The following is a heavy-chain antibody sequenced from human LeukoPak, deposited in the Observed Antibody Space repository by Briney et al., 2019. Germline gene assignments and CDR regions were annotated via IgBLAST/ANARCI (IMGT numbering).Heavy chain of an antibody. J-gene: IGHJ3*02. Sequence: ASVTVSCKASGYTFTSYYMHWVRQAPGQGLEWMGIINPSGGSTSYAQKFQGRVTMTRDMSTSTVYMELSSLRSEDTAVYYCARVGYDNGVPAVGAFEIWGQGTMVTVSS. CDR3: ARVGYDNGVPAVGAFEI. CDR2: INPSGGST. V-gene: IGHV1-46*01. D-gene: IGHD3-22*01. CDR1: GYTFTSYY.